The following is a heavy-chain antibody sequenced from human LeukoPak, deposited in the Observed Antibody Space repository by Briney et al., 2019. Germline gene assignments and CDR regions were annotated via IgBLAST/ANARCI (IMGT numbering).Heavy chain of an antibody. CDR3: ARDSRGSGSYYNVVY. CDR2: ISSSSSYI. D-gene: IGHD3-10*01. CDR1: GFTFSSYS. J-gene: IGHJ4*02. V-gene: IGHV3-21*01. Sequence: GGSLRLSCAASGFTFSSYSMNWVRRAPGKGLEWVSSISSSSSYIYYADSVKGRFTISRDNAKNSLYLQMNSLRAEDTAVYYCARDSRGSGSYYNVVYWGQGTLVTVSS.